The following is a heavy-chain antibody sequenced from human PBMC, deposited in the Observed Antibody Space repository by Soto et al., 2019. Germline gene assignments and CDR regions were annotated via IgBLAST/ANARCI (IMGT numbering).Heavy chain of an antibody. CDR2: IYYSGST. CDR3: AREVIAARTYYFDY. D-gene: IGHD6-6*01. Sequence: ETLSLTCTVSGGSISSYYWSWIRQPPGKGLEWIGYIYYSGSTNYNPSLKSRVTISVDTSKNQFSLKLSSVTAADTAVYYCAREVIAARTYYFDYWGQGTLVTVSS. J-gene: IGHJ4*02. V-gene: IGHV4-59*12. CDR1: GGSISSYY.